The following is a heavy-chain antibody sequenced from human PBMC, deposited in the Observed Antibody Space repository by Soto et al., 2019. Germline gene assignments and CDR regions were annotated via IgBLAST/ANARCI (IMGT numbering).Heavy chain of an antibody. V-gene: IGHV1-46*01. CDR2: INPSGGST. D-gene: IGHD3-22*01. CDR1: GYTFTGYY. CDR3: ARDKGPYYYDSSGYYFGY. Sequence: GASVKVSCKASGYTFTGYYMHWVRQAPGQGLEWMGIINPSGGSTSYAQKFQGRVTMTRDTSTSTVYMELSSLRSEDTAVYYCARDKGPYYYDSSGYYFGYWGQGTLVTVSS. J-gene: IGHJ4*02.